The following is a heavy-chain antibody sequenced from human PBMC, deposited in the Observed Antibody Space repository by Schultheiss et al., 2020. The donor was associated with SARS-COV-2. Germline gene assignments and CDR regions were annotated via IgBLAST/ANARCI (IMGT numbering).Heavy chain of an antibody. CDR2: ISSSSSYT. CDR1: GFTFSSYA. J-gene: IGHJ4*02. Sequence: GGSLRLSCAASGFTFSSYAMSWVRQAPGKGLEWVSYISSSSSYTNYADSVKGRFTISRDNSKNTLFLQINSLRAEDTAVYYCAREGIVVVVAAYLLDYWGQGTLVTVSS. D-gene: IGHD2-15*01. V-gene: IGHV3-21*05. CDR3: AREGIVVVVAAYLLDY.